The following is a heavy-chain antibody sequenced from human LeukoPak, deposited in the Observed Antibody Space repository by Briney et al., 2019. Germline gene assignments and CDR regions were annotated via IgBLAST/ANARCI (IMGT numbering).Heavy chain of an antibody. Sequence: ASVKVSCKASGYTFTSYGISWVRQAPGQRLECMGWINTGNGNTKYSQKFQGRVTITRDTSASTAYMELSSLRSEDTAVYYCARGRGYNWNYNGNWFDPWGQGTLVTVSS. CDR3: ARGRGYNWNYNGNWFDP. CDR1: GYTFTSYG. D-gene: IGHD1-7*01. V-gene: IGHV1-3*04. CDR2: INTGNGNT. J-gene: IGHJ5*02.